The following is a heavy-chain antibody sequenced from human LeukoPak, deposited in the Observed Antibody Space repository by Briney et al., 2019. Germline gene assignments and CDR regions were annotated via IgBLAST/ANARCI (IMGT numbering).Heavy chain of an antibody. CDR1: GFNFDKYA. CDR2: ISWNSGSI. J-gene: IGHJ4*02. CDR3: ATSHDSSGNN. V-gene: IGHV3-9*01. Sequence: PGRSLRLSCAASGFNFDKYAMHWVRHAPGKGLEWVSGISWNSGSIGYVASVKGRFTISRDNAKNSLYLQMNSLTAEDTAVYYCATSHDSSGNNWGQGTLVTVSS. D-gene: IGHD3-22*01.